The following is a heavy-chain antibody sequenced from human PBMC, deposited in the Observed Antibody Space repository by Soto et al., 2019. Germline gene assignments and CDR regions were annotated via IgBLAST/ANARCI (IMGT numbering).Heavy chain of an antibody. CDR3: ARTQHYYDSSGHLWTGDNDY. J-gene: IGHJ4*02. CDR1: GGSFIDYY. D-gene: IGHD3-22*01. V-gene: IGHV4-34*01. CDR2: INHSGST. Sequence: PSVTMSLTCTVYGGSFIDYYWSWISKPPGKGLEWIGEINHSGSTNYNPSLKSRVTISVDTSKNQFSLKLSSVTAADTAVYYCARTQHYYDSSGHLWTGDNDYWGQGTLVTVSS.